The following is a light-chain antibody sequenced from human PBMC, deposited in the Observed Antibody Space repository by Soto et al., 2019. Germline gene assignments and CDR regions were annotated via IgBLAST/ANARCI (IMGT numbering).Light chain of an antibody. CDR2: KAS. Sequence: DIQMTQSPSTLSASVGDRVTITCRASQSISSWLAWYQQKPGKAPKLLIYKASSLESGVPSRFSGSGSGTEFTLPISSLQPDDFATYYFQQYNSYPWTFGQGTKVEIK. CDR3: QQYNSYPWT. J-gene: IGKJ1*01. CDR1: QSISSW. V-gene: IGKV1-5*03.